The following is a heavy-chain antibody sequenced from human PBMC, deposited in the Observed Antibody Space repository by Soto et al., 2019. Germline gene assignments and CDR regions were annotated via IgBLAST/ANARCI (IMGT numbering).Heavy chain of an antibody. CDR2: IIPIFGTA. CDR1: GGTFSSYA. CDR3: ATYPRGGGYYCGMDV. V-gene: IGHV1-69*12. D-gene: IGHD3-16*01. J-gene: IGHJ6*02. Sequence: QVQLVQSGAEVKKPGSSVKVSCKASGGTFSSYAISWVRQAPGQGLEWMGGIIPIFGTANYAQKFQGRVTITADETTSTAYMGVSSLRSEDTAVYYCATYPRGGGYYCGMDVWGQGTTATVSS.